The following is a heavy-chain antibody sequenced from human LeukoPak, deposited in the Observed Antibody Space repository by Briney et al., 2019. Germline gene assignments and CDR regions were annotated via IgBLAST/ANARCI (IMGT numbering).Heavy chain of an antibody. CDR1: GFTFSSYA. J-gene: IGHJ6*02. Sequence: GGSLRLSCAASGFTFSSYAMSWVRQPPGKGLEWVSAISGSGGSTYYADSVKGRFTISRDNSKNTLYLQMNSLRAEDTAVYYCARDGRYYDFWSGYYTDYYYGMDVWGQGTTVTVSS. CDR3: ARDGRYYDFWSGYYTDYYYGMDV. D-gene: IGHD3-3*01. V-gene: IGHV3-23*01. CDR2: ISGSGGST.